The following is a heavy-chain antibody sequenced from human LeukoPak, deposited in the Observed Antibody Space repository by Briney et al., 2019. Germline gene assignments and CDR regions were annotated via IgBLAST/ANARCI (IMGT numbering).Heavy chain of an antibody. CDR3: ARAVEQLVLPYYYYYMDV. D-gene: IGHD6-6*01. CDR2: IKQDGSEK. CDR1: GFTFSSYW. V-gene: IGHV3-7*01. J-gene: IGHJ6*03. Sequence: GGSLRLSCAASGFTFSSYWMSWVRQAPGKGLEWVANIKQDGSEKYYVDSVKGRFTISRDNAKNSLYLQMNSLRAEDTAVYYCARAVEQLVLPYYYYYMDVWGKGTTVTVSS.